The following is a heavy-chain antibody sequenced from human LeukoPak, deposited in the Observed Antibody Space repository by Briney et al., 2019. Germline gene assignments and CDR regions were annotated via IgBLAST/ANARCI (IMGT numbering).Heavy chain of an antibody. D-gene: IGHD6-13*01. CDR1: GGSFSGYY. J-gene: IGHJ3*02. Sequence: SETLSLTCAVYGGSFSGYYWSWIRQPPGKGLEWIGEINHSGSTNYNPSLKSRVTISVDTSKNQFSLKLSPVTAADTAVYCCARHHSSSWYLKAFDIWGQGTMVTVSS. CDR3: ARHHSSSWYLKAFDI. V-gene: IGHV4-34*01. CDR2: INHSGST.